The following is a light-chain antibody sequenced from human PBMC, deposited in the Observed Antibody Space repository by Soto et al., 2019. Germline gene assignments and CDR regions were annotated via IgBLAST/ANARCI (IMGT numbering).Light chain of an antibody. CDR1: RNVGSK. V-gene: IGKV3-15*01. CDR2: GAS. Sequence: EIVLTQSPGTLSLSQGERATLSCRASRNVGSKLAWYMQKPGQSPRLLISGASTRAADFPARFSGSGSGTEFILTISSLQSEDFAFYYCQQYDDWPWTFGQGSKVDIK. J-gene: IGKJ1*01. CDR3: QQYDDWPWT.